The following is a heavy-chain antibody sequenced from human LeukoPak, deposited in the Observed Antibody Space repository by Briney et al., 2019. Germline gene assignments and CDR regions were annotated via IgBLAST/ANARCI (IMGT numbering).Heavy chain of an antibody. CDR1: GFTFSNAW. CDR2: IKSKTDGGTT. V-gene: IGHV3-15*01. CDR3: TTRITMVRGVYYYYYXMDV. D-gene: IGHD3-10*01. Sequence: PGGSLRLSCAASGFTFSNAWMSWVRQAPGKGLEWVGRIKSKTDGGTTDYAAPVKGRFTISRDDSKNTLYLQMNSLKTEDTAVYYCTTRITMVRGVYYYYYXMDVXXXGTXVTV. J-gene: IGHJ6*03.